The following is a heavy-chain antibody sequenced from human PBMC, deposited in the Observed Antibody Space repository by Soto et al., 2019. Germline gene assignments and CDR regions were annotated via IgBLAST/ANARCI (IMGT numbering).Heavy chain of an antibody. CDR2: IFANGHT. J-gene: IGHJ5*02. Sequence: SETLSLTCIVSGGSISEKYWNWVRQPPGKGLEWIGLIFANGHTDYNPSLKSRVTMSVDASKNQFSLRLTSMTAADTAVYYCVASLAASGLNWLDPWGRGTMVTVSS. V-gene: IGHV4-4*07. D-gene: IGHD6-13*01. CDR1: GGSISEKY. CDR3: VASLAASGLNWLDP.